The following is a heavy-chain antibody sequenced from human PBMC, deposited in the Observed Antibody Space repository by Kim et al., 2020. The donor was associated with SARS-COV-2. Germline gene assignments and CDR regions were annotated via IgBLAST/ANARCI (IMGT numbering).Heavy chain of an antibody. V-gene: IGHV3-30*18. CDR2: ISYDGSNQ. J-gene: IGHJ4*02. CDR1: GFTFSSYG. D-gene: IGHD3-10*01. CDR3: AKEGYYGSGSFPDY. Sequence: GGSLRLSCAASGFTFSSYGMHWVRQAPGKGLEWVAVISYDGSNQYFPDSVKGRFTISRVNSKNTLYLQMNSLRAEDTAVYYCAKEGYYGSGSFPDYWGQG.